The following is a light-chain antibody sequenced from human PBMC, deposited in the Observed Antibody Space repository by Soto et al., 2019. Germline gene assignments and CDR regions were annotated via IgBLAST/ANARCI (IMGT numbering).Light chain of an antibody. CDR3: SSYTSSTSRF. CDR1: SSDVGGYNY. CDR2: DVS. Sequence: QSALTQPASVSGSPGQSITISCTGTSSDVGGYNYVSWYQQHPGKAPKLIIYDVSNRPSGVSNRFSGSKSGNTASLTISGLQAEDEADYYCSSYTSSTSRFFGTGTKVTVL. V-gene: IGLV2-14*01. J-gene: IGLJ1*01.